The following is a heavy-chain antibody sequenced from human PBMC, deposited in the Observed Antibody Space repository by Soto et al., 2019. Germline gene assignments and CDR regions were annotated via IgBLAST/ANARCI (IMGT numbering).Heavy chain of an antibody. CDR3: ARDLSDLYGDYGLSYYYYGMDV. CDR2: ISSSGSTI. J-gene: IGHJ6*02. V-gene: IGHV3-48*03. CDR1: GFTFSSYE. Sequence: EVQLVESGGGLVQPGGSLRLSCAASGFTFSSYEMNWVRQAPVKGLEWVSYISSSGSTIYYADSVKGRFTISRDNAKNSLYLQMNSLRAEDTAVYYCARDLSDLYGDYGLSYYYYGMDVWGQGTTVTVSS. D-gene: IGHD4-17*01.